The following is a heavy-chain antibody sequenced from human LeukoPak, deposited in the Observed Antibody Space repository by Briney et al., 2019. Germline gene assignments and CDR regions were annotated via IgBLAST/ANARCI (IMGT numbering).Heavy chain of an antibody. Sequence: SVKVSCKASGGTFSSYAISWVRQAPGQGLEWMGGIIPIFGTANYAQKFQGRVTITADESTSTAYMELSSLRSEDTAVYYCASVSHGGSAQGPEYYYFGMDVWGQGTTVTVSS. CDR1: GGTFSSYA. D-gene: IGHD3-16*01. CDR3: ASVSHGGSAQGPEYYYFGMDV. J-gene: IGHJ6*02. CDR2: IIPIFGTA. V-gene: IGHV1-69*01.